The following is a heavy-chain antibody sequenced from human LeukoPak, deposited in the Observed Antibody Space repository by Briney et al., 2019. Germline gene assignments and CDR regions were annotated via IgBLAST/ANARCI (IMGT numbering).Heavy chain of an antibody. CDR3: AKDGVQSSYYFDY. D-gene: IGHD1-1*01. V-gene: IGHV3-30*02. CDR2: IRYDGSNK. CDR1: GFTFSSYG. Sequence: GGSLRLSCAASGFTFSSYGMHWARQAPGKGLEWVAFIRYDGSNKYYADSVKGRFTISRDNSKNTLYLQMNSLRAEDTAVYYCAKDGVQSSYYFDYWGQGTLVTVSS. J-gene: IGHJ4*02.